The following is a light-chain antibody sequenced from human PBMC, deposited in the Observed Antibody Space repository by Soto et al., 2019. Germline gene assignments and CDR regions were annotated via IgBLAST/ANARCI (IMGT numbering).Light chain of an antibody. CDR2: GTS. Sequence: DIEMTQSPSTLSASVGDRVTLSCRASQSISHSLAWYQQKPGKGPSLLIYGTSSMEGGVSLRFSGSGSGTEFTLTISSLQPEDFATYYCHQYNSYSRTFGQGTKVDI. CDR3: HQYNSYSRT. V-gene: IGKV1-5*01. J-gene: IGKJ1*01. CDR1: QSISHS.